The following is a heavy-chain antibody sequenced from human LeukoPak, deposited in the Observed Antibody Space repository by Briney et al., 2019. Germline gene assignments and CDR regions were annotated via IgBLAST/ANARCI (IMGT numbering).Heavy chain of an antibody. Sequence: PGGSLRLSCAASGFTFSSYWMSWVRQAPGKGLEWVANIKQDGSEKYYVDSVKGRFTISRDNAKNSLYLQMNSLRAEDTAVYYCARGWEFFRLWWELQNPHGAFDIWGQGTMVTVSS. CDR3: ARGWEFFRLWWELQNPHGAFDI. D-gene: IGHD1-26*01. CDR1: GFTFSSYW. CDR2: IKQDGSEK. V-gene: IGHV3-7*01. J-gene: IGHJ3*02.